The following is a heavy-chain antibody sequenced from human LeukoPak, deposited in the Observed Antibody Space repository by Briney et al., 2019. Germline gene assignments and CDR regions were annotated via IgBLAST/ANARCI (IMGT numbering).Heavy chain of an antibody. J-gene: IGHJ5*02. CDR2: IGVAGDT. D-gene: IGHD3-10*01. CDR3: ARAPQRSGGFDP. V-gene: IGHV3-13*04. CDR1: GFTLSTYD. Sequence: PGGSLRLSCAASGFTLSTYDMHWVRQATGKGLEWVSAIGVAGDTYYQGSVKGRFTISRENAKNSLYLQMNSLRAGDTAVYYCARAPQRSGGFDPWGQGTLVTVSS.